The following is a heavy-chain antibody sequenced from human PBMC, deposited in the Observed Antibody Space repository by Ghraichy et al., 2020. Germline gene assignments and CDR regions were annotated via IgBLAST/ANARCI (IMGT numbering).Heavy chain of an antibody. V-gene: IGHV3-30*02. J-gene: IGHJ4*02. CDR2: IRYDGSNK. CDR1: GFTFRSYA. D-gene: IGHD6-13*01. CDR3: ARDSDIAAAAFDY. Sequence: LSLTCAASGFTFRSYAMHWVRQAPGKGLEWVAFIRYDGSNKYYADSVKGRLIISRDNSKNTLYLQMISLRAEDTAVYYCARDSDIAAAAFDYWGQGTLVTVSS.